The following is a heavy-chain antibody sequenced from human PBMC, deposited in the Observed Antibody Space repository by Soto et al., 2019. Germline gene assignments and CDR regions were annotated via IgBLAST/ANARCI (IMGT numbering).Heavy chain of an antibody. CDR3: ARDGSGSYYYYFDY. V-gene: IGHV4-30-2*01. D-gene: IGHD3-10*01. CDR2: IYHSGST. Sequence: QLELQESGSGLVKPSQTLSLTCAVSGGSISSGGYSWSWIRQPPGKGLEWIGYIYHSGSTYYNLSLKSRVTISVDRSKNQFSLKLSSVTAADTAVYYCARDGSGSYYYYFDYWGQGTLVTVSS. CDR1: GGSISSGGYS. J-gene: IGHJ4*02.